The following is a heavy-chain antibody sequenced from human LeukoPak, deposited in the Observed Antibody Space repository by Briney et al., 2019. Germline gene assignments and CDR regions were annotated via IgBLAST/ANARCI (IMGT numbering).Heavy chain of an antibody. Sequence: ASVKVSCKASGYTFTGYYMHWVRQAPRQGLEWMGWINPNSGGTNYAQKFQGRVTMTRDTSISTAYMELSRLRSDDTAVYYCARASRLIRDYYYYMDVWGKGTTVTVSS. D-gene: IGHD2-8*01. V-gene: IGHV1-2*02. CDR1: GYTFTGYY. CDR2: INPNSGGT. J-gene: IGHJ6*03. CDR3: ARASRLIRDYYYYMDV.